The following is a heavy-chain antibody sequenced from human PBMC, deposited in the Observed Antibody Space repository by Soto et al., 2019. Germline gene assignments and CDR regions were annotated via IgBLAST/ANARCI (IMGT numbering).Heavy chain of an antibody. Sequence: SETLCLTGAVDDRSFSGYYWSWIRQPPGKGLEWIGEINHSGSTNYNPSLKSRVTISVDTSKNQSSLKLSSVTAADTAVYYCAREDLTENWFDPWGQGTLVTVSS. J-gene: IGHJ5*02. V-gene: IGHV4-34*01. D-gene: IGHD3-9*01. CDR3: AREDLTENWFDP. CDR1: DRSFSGYY. CDR2: INHSGST.